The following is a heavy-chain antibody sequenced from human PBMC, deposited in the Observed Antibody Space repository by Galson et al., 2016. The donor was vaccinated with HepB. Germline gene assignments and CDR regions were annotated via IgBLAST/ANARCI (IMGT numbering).Heavy chain of an antibody. CDR3: AGGSKDTFVHRRLGGIFDS. V-gene: IGHV4-34*01. CDR1: NGSLSNYY. CDR2: INHRGTT. D-gene: IGHD3-16*01. Sequence: ETLSLTCGLFNGSLSNYYWSWIRQTPGKGLEWIGEINHRGTTNNNPSLKSRLTMSIDTSKNQFSLKLSSVTAADTAVYYCAGGSKDTFVHRRLGGIFDSWGQGTLVAVSS. J-gene: IGHJ4*02.